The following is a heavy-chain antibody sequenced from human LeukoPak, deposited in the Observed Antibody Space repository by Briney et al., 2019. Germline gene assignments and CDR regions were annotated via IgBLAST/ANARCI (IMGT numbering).Heavy chain of an antibody. V-gene: IGHV1-2*02. D-gene: IGHD3-22*01. J-gene: IGHJ4*02. Sequence: GASVKVSCKASGYTFTCYYMHWVRQAPGQGLEWMGWINPNSGGTNYAQKFQGRVTMTRDTSISTAYMELSRLRSDDTAVYYCARSGAYYYDSSGYYADYWGQGTLVTVSS. CDR3: ARSGAYYYDSSGYYADY. CDR2: INPNSGGT. CDR1: GYTFTCYY.